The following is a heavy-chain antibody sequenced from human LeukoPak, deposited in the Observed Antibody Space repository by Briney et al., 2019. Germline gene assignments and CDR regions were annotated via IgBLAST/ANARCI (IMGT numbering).Heavy chain of an antibody. J-gene: IGHJ4*02. CDR1: GFDFEGYT. V-gene: IGHV3-21*04. CDR3: AKGLFSAFDKYLDS. Sequence: GGSLRLSCAASGFDFEGYTMTWVRQAPGKGLEWVSLISATSSDINYAESVRGRFTITRDNAKNSLFLQMDSLRVEDTAIYYRAKGLFSAFDKYLDSWGQGTLVTVSS. D-gene: IGHD5-12*01. CDR2: ISATSSDI.